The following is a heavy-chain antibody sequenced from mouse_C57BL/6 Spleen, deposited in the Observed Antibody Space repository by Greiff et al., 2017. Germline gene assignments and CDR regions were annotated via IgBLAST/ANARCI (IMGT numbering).Heavy chain of an antibody. CDR1: GFTFSNYW. CDR3: TGYGNYVAY. CDR2: IRLKSDNYAT. J-gene: IGHJ3*01. Sequence: EVKLVESGGGLVQPGGSMKLSCVASGFTFSNYWMNWVRQSPEKGLEWVAQIRLKSDNYATHYAESVKGRFTISRDDSKSSVYLQMNNLRAEDTGIYYCTGYGNYVAYWGQGTLVTVSA. V-gene: IGHV6-3*01. D-gene: IGHD2-10*02.